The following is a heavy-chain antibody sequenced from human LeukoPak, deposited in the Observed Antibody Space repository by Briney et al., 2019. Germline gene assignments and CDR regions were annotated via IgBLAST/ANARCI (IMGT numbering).Heavy chain of an antibody. D-gene: IGHD4-17*01. V-gene: IGHV4-4*02. CDR2: IYHSGST. CDR1: GGSISISNSNW. CDR3: ARTGSTVTMLYPFDH. J-gene: IGHJ4*02. Sequence: SGTLSLTCAVSGGSISISNSNWWSWVRQPPGKGLEWIGEIYHSGSTNYNPSLKSRVTISVDKSKNQFSLKLSSVTAADTAVYYCARTGSTVTMLYPFDHWGQGTLVTVSS.